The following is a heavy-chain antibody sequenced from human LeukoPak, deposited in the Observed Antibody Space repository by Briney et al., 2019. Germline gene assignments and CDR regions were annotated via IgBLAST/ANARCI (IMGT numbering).Heavy chain of an antibody. V-gene: IGHV3-53*01. CDR3: ARASRYCSTTSCYYYYYGMDV. CDR1: GFTVTTNY. D-gene: IGHD2-2*01. Sequence: PGGSPRLSCAASGFTVTTNYMSWVRQAPGKGLEWVSVIYSGGSTYYSDSVKGRFTISRDNSKNTLSLQMNSLRAEDTAVYYCARASRYCSTTSCYYYYYGMDVWGQGTTVTVSS. CDR2: IYSGGST. J-gene: IGHJ6*02.